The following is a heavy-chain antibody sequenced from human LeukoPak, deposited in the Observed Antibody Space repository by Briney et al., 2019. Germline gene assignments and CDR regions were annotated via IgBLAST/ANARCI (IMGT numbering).Heavy chain of an antibody. CDR2: ISKDGGST. Sequence: PGGFLRLSCAVSGLTFSEYWMHWVRQDAGKGLVWVAGISKDGGSTEYADFVKGRCTISRDNAKNTLYLQMNSLTVDDTAVYYCTSGIGTYDYWGLGAQVTVSS. V-gene: IGHV3-74*03. CDR1: GLTFSEYW. J-gene: IGHJ4*02. CDR3: TSGIGTYDY. D-gene: IGHD1-14*01.